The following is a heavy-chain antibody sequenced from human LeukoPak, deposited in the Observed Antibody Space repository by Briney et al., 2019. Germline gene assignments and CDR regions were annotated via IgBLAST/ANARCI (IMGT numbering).Heavy chain of an antibody. CDR1: GFLFNTFG. CDR3: IKQYYFDY. Sequence: PGGSLRLSCAASGFLFNTFGMHWVRQAPGKGLEWVSSISSSSSYKFYADSLKGRFTISRDNARNLLYLQIYSLRDEDMAVYNDIKQYYFDYWGQGTLVTVSS. D-gene: IGHD4-11*01. J-gene: IGHJ4*02. CDR2: ISSSSSYK. V-gene: IGHV3-21*01.